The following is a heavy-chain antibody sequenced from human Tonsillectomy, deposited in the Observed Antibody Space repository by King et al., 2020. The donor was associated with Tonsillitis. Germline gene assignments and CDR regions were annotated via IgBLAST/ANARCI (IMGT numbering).Heavy chain of an antibody. V-gene: IGHV2-5*02. J-gene: IGHJ4*02. CDR1: GFSLSTSGMG. Sequence: TLKESGPTLVKPTQTLTLTCTFSGFSLSTSGMGVGWIRQPPGNALEWLALIYWDDDKRYSPSLKSRLNITKDTSKNQVVLTMTNMDPVDTATYYLAHKPKPLLHRYFDPWGQGTLVTVSS. CDR3: AHKPKPLLHRYFDP. CDR2: IYWDDDK. D-gene: IGHD2-15*01.